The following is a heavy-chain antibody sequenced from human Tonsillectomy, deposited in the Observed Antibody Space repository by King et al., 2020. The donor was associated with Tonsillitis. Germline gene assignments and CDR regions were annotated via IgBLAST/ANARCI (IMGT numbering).Heavy chain of an antibody. Sequence: QLQESGPGLVKPSETLSLTCTVSGGSITRSNYYWSWVRQPPGKGLEWIGSIHDSGSAFYNPSLKSRVKISVDTSKNQFSLKLTSVTAADTAVYYCAGREYSGYDGFFDYWGQGTLVTVSS. J-gene: IGHJ4*02. CDR2: IHDSGSA. CDR3: AGREYSGYDGFFDY. CDR1: GGSITRSNYY. V-gene: IGHV4-39*01. D-gene: IGHD5-12*01.